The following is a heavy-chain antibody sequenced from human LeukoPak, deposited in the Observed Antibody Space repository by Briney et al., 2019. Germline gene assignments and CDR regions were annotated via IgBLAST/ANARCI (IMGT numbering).Heavy chain of an antibody. D-gene: IGHD3-9*01. CDR3: AKDATASPYFHWFDN. V-gene: IGHV3-23*01. CDR2: ISSGDRT. Sequence: GGSLRLSCAASGFTFSSYAMGWVRQAPGKGLEWVAGISSGDRTFHAESVKGRFTISRDKSKDTLYLQMNSLRAEDTAVYYCAKDATASPYFHWFDNWGQGTQVIVSS. J-gene: IGHJ4*02. CDR1: GFTFSSYA.